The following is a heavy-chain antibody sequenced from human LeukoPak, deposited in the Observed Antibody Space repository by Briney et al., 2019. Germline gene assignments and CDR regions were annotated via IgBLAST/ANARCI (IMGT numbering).Heavy chain of an antibody. Sequence: PSETLSLTCTVSGGSISSYYWSWIRQPPGKGLEWIGYIYYSGSTNYNPSLKSRVTISVDTSKNQLSLKLSSVTAADTAVYYCARLYYGDSYWGQGTLVTVSS. CDR3: ARLYYGDSY. J-gene: IGHJ4*02. CDR2: IYYSGST. V-gene: IGHV4-59*01. D-gene: IGHD4-17*01. CDR1: GGSISSYY.